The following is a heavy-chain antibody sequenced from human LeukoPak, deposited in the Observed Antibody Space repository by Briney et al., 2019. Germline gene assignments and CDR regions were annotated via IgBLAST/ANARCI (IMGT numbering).Heavy chain of an antibody. CDR2: ISGSGGST. D-gene: IGHD3-22*01. CDR3: AKVDTMIVVYDAFDI. Sequence: GGSLRLSCAASGFTFSSYAMSWVRQAPGKELEWVSAISGSGGSTYYADSVKGRFTISRDNSKNTLYLQMNSLRAEDTAVYYCAKVDTMIVVYDAFDIWGQGTMVTVSS. J-gene: IGHJ3*02. V-gene: IGHV3-23*01. CDR1: GFTFSSYA.